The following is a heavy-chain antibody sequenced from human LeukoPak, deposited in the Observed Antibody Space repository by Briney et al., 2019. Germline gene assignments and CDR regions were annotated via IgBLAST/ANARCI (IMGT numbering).Heavy chain of an antibody. CDR3: ARPDYYGSGSSAFDI. CDR1: GFTVSSNY. Sequence: GGSLRLSCAASGFTVSSNYMSWVRQAPGKGLEWVSVIYSGSSTHYADSVKGRFTISRDNSKNTLYLQMNSLRAEDTAVYYCARPDYYGSGSSAFDIWGQGTMATVSS. J-gene: IGHJ3*02. V-gene: IGHV3-66*04. D-gene: IGHD3-10*01. CDR2: IYSGSST.